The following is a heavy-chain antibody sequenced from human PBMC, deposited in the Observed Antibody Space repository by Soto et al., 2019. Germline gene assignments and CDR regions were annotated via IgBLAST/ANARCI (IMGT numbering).Heavy chain of an antibody. CDR1: GYTFTSYG. D-gene: IGHD1-26*01. Sequence: QVQLVQSGAEVKKPGASVKVSCKASGYTFTSYGISWVRQAPGQGLEWMGWISAYNGNTNYAQKLQGRVTMTTDTXXSTAYMELRSLRSDDTAVYYCAREFHRWGVGADRDWGQGTLVTVSS. CDR2: ISAYNGNT. V-gene: IGHV1-18*01. CDR3: AREFHRWGVGADRD. J-gene: IGHJ4*02.